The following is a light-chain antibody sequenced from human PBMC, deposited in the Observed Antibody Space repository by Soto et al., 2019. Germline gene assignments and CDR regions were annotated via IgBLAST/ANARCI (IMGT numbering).Light chain of an antibody. CDR2: DST. CDR3: QQRNVWPPIT. J-gene: IGKJ5*01. CDR1: QSIHTS. Sequence: VLTQSPATLSLSPGERATLSCRASQSIHTSLAWYQQKSGKPPRLVIYDSTLRANGVPDRFGGSRFGSEFTLTINSLEPEDFAVYYCQQRNVWPPITFGQGTRLEI. V-gene: IGKV3-11*01.